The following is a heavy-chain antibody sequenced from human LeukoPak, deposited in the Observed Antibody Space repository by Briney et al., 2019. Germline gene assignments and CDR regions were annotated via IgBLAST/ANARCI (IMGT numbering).Heavy chain of an antibody. CDR2: INANTGNP. CDR1: GYTFTSYA. V-gene: IGHV7-4-1*01. Sequence: ASVKVSCKASGYTFTSYAMNWVRQAPGQGLEWMGWINANTGNPTYAQGFTGRVVFSLDTSVSTAYYCARDIGALTTQVPPDAFDIWGQGTMVTVSS. J-gene: IGHJ3*02. D-gene: IGHD6-6*01. CDR3: AFDI.